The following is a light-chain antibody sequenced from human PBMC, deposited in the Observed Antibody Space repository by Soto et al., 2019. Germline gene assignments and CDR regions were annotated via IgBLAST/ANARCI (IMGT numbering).Light chain of an antibody. CDR3: CSYAGSTAV. J-gene: IGLJ2*01. Sequence: QSALTQPRSVSGSPGQSVTISCTGTSSDVGGYNYVSWYQQHPGKAPKLMIYGVSKRPSGVPDRFSGSKSGNTASLTISGLHAEDEADYCCCSYAGSTAVFGGGTKLTVL. V-gene: IGLV2-11*01. CDR2: GVS. CDR1: SSDVGGYNY.